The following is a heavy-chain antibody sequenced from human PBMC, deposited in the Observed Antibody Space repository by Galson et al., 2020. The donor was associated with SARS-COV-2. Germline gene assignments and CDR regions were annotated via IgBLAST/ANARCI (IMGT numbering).Heavy chain of an antibody. CDR2: INPKSGGT. J-gene: IGHJ6*02. CDR3: ARLRYYDVLTGYIVDV. Sequence: ASVKVSCKASGYTFTDYYIHWVRQAPGQGLEWMGWINPKSGGTNYAQKFEGRVTMTRDTSIITAYMELSRLRADDTAVYYCARLRYYDVLTGYIVDVWGQGTMVTVSS. D-gene: IGHD3-9*01. CDR1: GYTFTDYY. V-gene: IGHV1-2*02.